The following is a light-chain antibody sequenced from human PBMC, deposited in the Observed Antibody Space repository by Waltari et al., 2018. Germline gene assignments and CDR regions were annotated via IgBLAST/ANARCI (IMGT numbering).Light chain of an antibody. CDR1: QSVLYRSNHKNY. CDR3: QQYLTSSWT. CDR2: GAS. J-gene: IGKJ1*01. Sequence: DIVMTQSPDSLAVSLGERATFNCKSSQSVLYRSNHKNYLAWYQQKPGQPPKLLIYGASTRESGVPDRFSGSLQAEDVAVYYCQQYLTSSWTFGQGTKVEIK. V-gene: IGKV4-1*01.